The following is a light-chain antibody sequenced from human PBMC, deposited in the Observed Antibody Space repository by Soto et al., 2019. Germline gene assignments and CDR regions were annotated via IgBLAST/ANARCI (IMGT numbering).Light chain of an antibody. J-gene: IGLJ2*01. CDR1: SSDVGGYTY. V-gene: IGLV2-11*01. Sequence: QSALTQPRSVSGSPGQSVTISCTGTSSDVGGYTYVSWYQQHPGKAPKLMIFDVTQRPSGVPDRFSGSKSGNTASLTISGLQAEDDADYYCCSYAGSYTFVLFGGGTKLTVL. CDR3: CSYAGSYTFVL. CDR2: DVT.